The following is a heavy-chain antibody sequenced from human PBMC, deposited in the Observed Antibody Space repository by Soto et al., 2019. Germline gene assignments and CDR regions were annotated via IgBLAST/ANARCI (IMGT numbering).Heavy chain of an antibody. D-gene: IGHD1-26*01. J-gene: IGHJ4*02. Sequence: FLRLSCEASGFDISTYGLHWVRQAPGKGLEWLAFIWYDGSNQHYAASVKGRFTISRDNSRNTLYLQMNNLRADDTAVYFCARAVSSATYYDCIGYWGRGTLVTVSS. CDR2: IWYDGSNQ. CDR1: GFDISTYG. CDR3: ARAVSSATYYDCIGY. V-gene: IGHV3-33*01.